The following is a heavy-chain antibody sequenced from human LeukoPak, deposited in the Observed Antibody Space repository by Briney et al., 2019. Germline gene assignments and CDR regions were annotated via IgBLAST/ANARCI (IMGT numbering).Heavy chain of an antibody. Sequence: PGRSLRLSCAASGFTFSSYGMHWVRQAPGKGLEWVAVIWYDGSNKYYADSVKGRFTISRDDSKNTLYLQMNSLRAEDSAVYYCARQDGYNPDYWGQGTPVTVSS. V-gene: IGHV3-33*01. CDR2: IWYDGSNK. J-gene: IGHJ4*02. CDR1: GFTFSSYG. CDR3: ARQDGYNPDY. D-gene: IGHD5-24*01.